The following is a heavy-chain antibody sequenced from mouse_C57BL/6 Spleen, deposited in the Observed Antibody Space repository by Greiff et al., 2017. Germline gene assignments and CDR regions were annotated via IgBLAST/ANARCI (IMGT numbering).Heavy chain of an antibody. V-gene: IGHV1-15*01. D-gene: IGHD1-1*01. CDR1: GYTFTDYE. Sequence: VQLQQSGAELVRPGASVTLSCKASGYTFTDYEMHWVKKTPVHGLEWIGAIDPETGGTAYNQKFKGKAILTAYKSSSTAYMELRSLTSEDSAVYYCTRRGYYGSSPYYAMDYWGQGTSVTVSS. CDR3: TRRGYYGSSPYYAMDY. J-gene: IGHJ4*01. CDR2: IDPETGGT.